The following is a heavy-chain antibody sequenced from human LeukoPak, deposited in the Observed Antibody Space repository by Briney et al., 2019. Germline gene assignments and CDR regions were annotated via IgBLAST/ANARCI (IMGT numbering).Heavy chain of an antibody. V-gene: IGHV1-69*05. D-gene: IGHD4-23*01. CDR2: IIPIFGTA. Sequence: SVTVSCKASGGTFSSYSISWVRQAPGQGLEWMGGIIPIFGTANYAQKFQGRVTITTDESTSTAYMELSSLRSEDTAVYYCARVPMTTVAHFDYWGQGTLVTVSS. CDR3: ARVPMTTVAHFDY. J-gene: IGHJ4*02. CDR1: GGTFSSYS.